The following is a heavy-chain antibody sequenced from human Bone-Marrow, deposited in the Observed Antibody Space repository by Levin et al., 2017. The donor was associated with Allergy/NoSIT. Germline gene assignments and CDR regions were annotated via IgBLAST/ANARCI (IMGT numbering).Heavy chain of an antibody. Sequence: SCTVSGGSVSSGSYYWSWIRQPPGKGLEWIAYIYHSGSTKYNPSLKSRVTISLDTSRNQFSLRLTSLTAADTAVYYCARDQLTYHYDKSGFQQQERNFDLWGRGTLVTVSS. CDR1: GGSVSSGSYY. CDR3: ARDQLTYHYDKSGFQQQERNFDL. V-gene: IGHV4-61*01. CDR2: IYHSGST. D-gene: IGHD3-22*01. J-gene: IGHJ2*01.